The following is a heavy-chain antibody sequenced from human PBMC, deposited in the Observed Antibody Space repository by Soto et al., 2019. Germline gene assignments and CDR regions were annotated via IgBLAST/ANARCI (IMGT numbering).Heavy chain of an antibody. D-gene: IGHD2-8*01. Sequence: SLRLSCAASGFSVSDYAMSWVRQAPGKGLEWVSSISGSGDGTYYGDSVKGRFTLSRDTSQKTLYLQMNNLRGEDTAVYFCTKSRRSVLMVYGFGGMDVWGRGTTVTVSS. CDR1: GFSVSDYA. V-gene: IGHV3-23*01. CDR2: ISGSGDGT. J-gene: IGHJ6*02. CDR3: TKSRRSVLMVYGFGGMDV.